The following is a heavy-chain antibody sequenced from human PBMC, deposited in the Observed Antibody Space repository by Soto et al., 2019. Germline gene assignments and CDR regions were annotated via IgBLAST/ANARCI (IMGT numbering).Heavy chain of an antibody. CDR1: GGSFSDFA. Sequence: QVQLVQSGPEVRRPGSSVKVSCKASGGSFSDFAISWVRQAPGQGLEWMGGVIPIFGTPKYAQKFQGRITIIADEHPNTAYMELSSLTSEDTAVYYCARDCRGGTCFPKWFDPWGQGTLVTVSS. CDR3: ARDCRGGTCFPKWFDP. D-gene: IGHD2-15*01. CDR2: VIPIFGTP. V-gene: IGHV1-69*01. J-gene: IGHJ5*02.